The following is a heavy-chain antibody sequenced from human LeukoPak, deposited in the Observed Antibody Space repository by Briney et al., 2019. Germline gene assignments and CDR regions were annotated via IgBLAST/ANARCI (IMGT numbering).Heavy chain of an antibody. J-gene: IGHJ5*02. CDR3: ARGYCSGGSCYGP. D-gene: IGHD2-15*01. CDR1: GGSISSYY. CDR2: IYYGGST. V-gene: IGHV4-59*01. Sequence: SETLSLTCTVSGGSISSYYWSWIRQPPGKGLEWIGYIYYGGSTNYNPSLKSRVTISVDTSKNQFSLKLSSVTAADTAVYYCARGYCSGGSCYGPWGQGTLVTVSS.